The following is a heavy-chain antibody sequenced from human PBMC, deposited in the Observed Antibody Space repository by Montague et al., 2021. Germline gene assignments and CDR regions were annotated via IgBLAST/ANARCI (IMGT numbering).Heavy chain of an antibody. J-gene: IGHJ4*02. V-gene: IGHV3-23*01. Sequence: SLRLSCAAAGFTFSGYAMSWVRQAPGKGLEWVSGTSATGGGTFYADSVKVRFIISRDNSKNTLFLQMNSLRADHTAVYYCAKNRAAPGRSSVDYWGQGTLGIVSS. CDR2: TSATGGGT. CDR3: AKNRAAPGRSSVDY. D-gene: IGHD6-13*01. CDR1: GFTFSGYA.